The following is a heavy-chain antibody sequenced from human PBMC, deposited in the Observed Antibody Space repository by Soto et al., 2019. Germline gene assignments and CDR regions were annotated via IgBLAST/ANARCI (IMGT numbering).Heavy chain of an antibody. J-gene: IGHJ4*02. V-gene: IGHV4-30-2*01. Sequence: LSLTCAVSGGSISSGGYSWSWIRQPPGKGLEWIGYIYHSGSTYYNPSLKSRVTISVDRSKNQFSLKLSSVTAADTAVYYCARVNGADRGGFDYWGQGTLVTVSS. D-gene: IGHD2-8*01. CDR3: ARVNGADRGGFDY. CDR1: GGSISSGGYS. CDR2: IYHSGST.